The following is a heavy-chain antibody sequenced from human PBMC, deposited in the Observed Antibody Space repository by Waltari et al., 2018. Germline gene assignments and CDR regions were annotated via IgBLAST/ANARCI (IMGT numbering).Heavy chain of an antibody. CDR3: AVGEGDSLLYYYMDV. Sequence: QIQLVQSGPEVKKPGASVKVSCKASGDPFTRCGTSWVRQAPGQGLEWMGWSSVYNGNTRYAEKIQGRVTMTTDTSTSTAYMELRSLRFDDTAIYYCAVGEGDSLLYYYMDVWGKGTTVTVSS. CDR2: SSVYNGNT. CDR1: GDPFTRCG. J-gene: IGHJ6*03. D-gene: IGHD2-21*02. V-gene: IGHV1-18*01.